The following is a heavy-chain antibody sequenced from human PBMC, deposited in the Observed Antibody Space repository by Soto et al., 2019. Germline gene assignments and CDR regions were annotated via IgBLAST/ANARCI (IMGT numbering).Heavy chain of an antibody. CDR3: ARLAGYCSGTSCYGYYGMDV. J-gene: IGHJ6*02. CDR2: FHYSGRT. V-gene: IGHV4-39*01. D-gene: IGHD2-2*01. CDR1: GVSISSGPYS. Sequence: PSETLSLTCSVSGVSISSGPYSWGWIRQPPGKGLEWIGTFHYSGRTYYSPSLESRVTISVDTSKNQFSLKVSSVTAADTAVFYCARLAGYCSGTSCYGYYGMDVWGQGTTVTAP.